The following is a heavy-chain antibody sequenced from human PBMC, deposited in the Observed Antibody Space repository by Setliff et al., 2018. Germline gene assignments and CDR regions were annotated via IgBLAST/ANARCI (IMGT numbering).Heavy chain of an antibody. D-gene: IGHD5-12*01. CDR2: VTPNGGSA. Sequence: GASVKVSCKASGYTFNTYEINWVRQAPGQGLEVMGWVTPNGGSAVYSQKFQGRVTMTASTPLSTAYMELTGLTSEDTAVYFCARGNRDGYIPLEHWGQGTRVTVSS. CDR3: ARGNRDGYIPLEH. J-gene: IGHJ4*02. V-gene: IGHV1-8*01. CDR1: GYTFNTYE.